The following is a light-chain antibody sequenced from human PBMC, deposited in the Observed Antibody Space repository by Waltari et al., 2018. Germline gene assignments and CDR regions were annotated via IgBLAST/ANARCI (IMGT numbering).Light chain of an antibody. CDR2: ADN. CDR1: GGSFATNY. Sequence: FILTQSHSVSASPGRTVTISCSGSGGSFATNYVTWYQQRPGSAPTTVIYADNQRPPGVPDRFSGSVDSSSNSASLTISGLQTEDEADYYCQSYDGDRSWVFGGGTKLTVL. CDR3: QSYDGDRSWV. V-gene: IGLV6-57*02. J-gene: IGLJ3*02.